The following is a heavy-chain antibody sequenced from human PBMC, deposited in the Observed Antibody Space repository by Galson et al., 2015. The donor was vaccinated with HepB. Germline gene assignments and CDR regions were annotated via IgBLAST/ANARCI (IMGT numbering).Heavy chain of an antibody. CDR1: GGTFSSYA. CDR3: ARTVVVPAAPSVYYYYGMDV. CDR2: IIPIFGTA. Sequence: SVKVSCKASGGTFSSYAISWVRQAPGQGLEWMGGIIPIFGTANYAQKFQGRVTITADESTSTAYMELSSLRSEDTAVYYCARTVVVPAAPSVYYYYGMDVWGQGTTVTVSS. J-gene: IGHJ6*02. V-gene: IGHV1-69*13. D-gene: IGHD2-2*01.